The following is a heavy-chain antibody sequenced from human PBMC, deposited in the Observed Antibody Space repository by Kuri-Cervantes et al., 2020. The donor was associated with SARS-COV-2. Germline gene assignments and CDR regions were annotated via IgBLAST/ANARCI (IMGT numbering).Heavy chain of an antibody. CDR1: GFTFSSYA. CDR2: ISRNSGAR. Sequence: GGSLRLSCAASGFTFSSYAMSWVRQAPGKGLEWVSGISRNSGARGYADSVKGRFTVSRDNARNSLYLQMNSLRPEDTAFYYCAKDRAALLGYTFGPDLDYWGQGTQVTVSS. J-gene: IGHJ4*02. D-gene: IGHD5-18*01. CDR3: AKDRAALLGYTFGPDLDY. V-gene: IGHV3-9*01.